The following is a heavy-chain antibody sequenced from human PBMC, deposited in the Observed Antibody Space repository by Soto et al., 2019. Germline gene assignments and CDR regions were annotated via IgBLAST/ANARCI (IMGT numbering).Heavy chain of an antibody. CDR2: FSLSGTT. CDR3: AGGMTPPGAPAWYYFDS. D-gene: IGHD2-8*02. J-gene: IGHJ4*02. Sequence: SETLSLTCTVSGASITGSSYWSWIRQPAGKGLEWIGRFSLSGTTNYNPSLRSRVTMSADVSKNQFSLRLTSVTAADTALYYCAGGMTPPGAPAWYYFDSWGQGTLVTVSS. V-gene: IGHV4-4*07. CDR1: GASITGSSY.